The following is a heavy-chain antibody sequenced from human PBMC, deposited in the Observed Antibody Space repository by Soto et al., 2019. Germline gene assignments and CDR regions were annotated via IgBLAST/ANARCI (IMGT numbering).Heavy chain of an antibody. Sequence: QAQLVQSGAEVRKPGSSVKLSCKASEGTFNRYPIAWVRQAPGQGLEWVGGIIPYYNTLNYAQKFQDRVTITADDSTNTVYMELSSLRSDDTAVYFCASGASRWYPYFFDSWAQGTLVTVSS. CDR1: EGTFNRYP. CDR3: ASGASRWYPYFFDS. J-gene: IGHJ4*02. V-gene: IGHV1-69*01. D-gene: IGHD6-13*01. CDR2: IIPYYNTL.